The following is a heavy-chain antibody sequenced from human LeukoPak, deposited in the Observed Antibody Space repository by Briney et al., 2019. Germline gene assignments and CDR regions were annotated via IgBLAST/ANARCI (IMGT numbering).Heavy chain of an antibody. CDR3: AKVRAYGSGTYQS. CDR2: ISGSGGST. Sequence: GGSLRLSCAASGFTFSSYAMSWVRQAPGKGLEWVSAISGSGGSTYYADSVKGRFTISRDNSKNTLYLQMNSLRAEGTAVYYCAKVRAYGSGTYQSWGQGTLVTVSS. J-gene: IGHJ5*02. V-gene: IGHV3-23*01. CDR1: GFTFSSYA. D-gene: IGHD3-10*01.